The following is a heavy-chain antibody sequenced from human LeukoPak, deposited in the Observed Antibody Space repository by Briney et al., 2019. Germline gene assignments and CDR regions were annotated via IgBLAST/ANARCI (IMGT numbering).Heavy chain of an antibody. CDR1: GGTFSSYA. J-gene: IGHJ5*02. V-gene: IGHV1-69*13. CDR3: ARDSTASLYSSSWTNWFDP. CDR2: IIPIFGTA. Sequence: ASVKVSCKASGGTFSSYAISWVRQAPGQGLEWMGGIIPIFGTANYAQKFQGRVTITADESTSTAYMELSSLRSEDTAVYYCARDSTASLYSSSWTNWFDPWGQGTLVTVSS. D-gene: IGHD6-13*01.